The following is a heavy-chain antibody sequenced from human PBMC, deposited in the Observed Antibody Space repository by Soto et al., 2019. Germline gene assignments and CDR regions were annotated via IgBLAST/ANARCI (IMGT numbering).Heavy chain of an antibody. J-gene: IGHJ4*02. CDR1: GFTFSTYG. CDR2: IWYDGSNK. Sequence: QVQLGESGGGVGQPGWSLRLSCAASGFTFSTYGMHWVRQAPGKGLEWVAVIWYDGSNKYYADSVKGRFTISRDNSKNRMYLQMNSLRVEDTAVYYCARDGSGSTHQFDYWGQGTLVTVSS. V-gene: IGHV3-33*01. CDR3: ARDGSGSTHQFDY. D-gene: IGHD1-26*01.